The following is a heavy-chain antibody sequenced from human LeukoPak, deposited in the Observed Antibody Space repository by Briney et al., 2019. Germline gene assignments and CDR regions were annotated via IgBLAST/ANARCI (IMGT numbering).Heavy chain of an antibody. V-gene: IGHV4-59*01. CDR3: AREGGPYRPLDY. Sequence: SETLSLTCTVSGGSTSGYYWSWIRQPPGKGLEWIGDIYYSGSTNYNPSLTSRVTIPVDTSKNQFSLKLNSVTAADTAVYYCAREGGPYRPLDYSGQGTLVTVAS. J-gene: IGHJ4*01. CDR1: GGSTSGYY. CDR2: IYYSGST.